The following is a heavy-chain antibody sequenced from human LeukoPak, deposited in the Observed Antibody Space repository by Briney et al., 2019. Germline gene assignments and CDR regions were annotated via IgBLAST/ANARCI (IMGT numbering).Heavy chain of an antibody. Sequence: GGSLRLSCAASGFPFSSSAMSWVRQAPGKGLEWVSGISKSGYDTNYADSAKGRFTISRDNSKNTLFLQMNSLRAEDTAVYYCAKDRDPPSYLCGRFDPWGQGTMVTVSS. CDR3: AKDRDPPSYLCGRFDP. CDR1: GFPFSSSA. V-gene: IGHV3-23*01. J-gene: IGHJ5*02. D-gene: IGHD2-21*01. CDR2: ISKSGYDT.